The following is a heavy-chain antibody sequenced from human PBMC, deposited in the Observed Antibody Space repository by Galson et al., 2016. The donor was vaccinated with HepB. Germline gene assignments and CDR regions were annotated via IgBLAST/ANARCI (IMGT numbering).Heavy chain of an antibody. CDR1: GDSISSGGYS. J-gene: IGHJ4*02. V-gene: IGHV4-30-2*03. CDR2: IYHSGST. CDR3: AGLAGVAAVHDY. D-gene: IGHD6-19*01. Sequence: TLSLTCAVSGDSISSGGYSWNWIRQPPGKGLEWIGFIYHSGSTFYNPSLKSRVTISVDTSKNQFSLELSSVTAADTAVYYCAGLAGVAAVHDYWGQGTLVTVSS.